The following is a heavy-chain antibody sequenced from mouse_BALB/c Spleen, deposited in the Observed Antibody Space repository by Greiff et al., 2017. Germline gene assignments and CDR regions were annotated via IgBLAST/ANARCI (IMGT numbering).Heavy chain of an antibody. J-gene: IGHJ3*01. D-gene: IGHD2-3*01. Sequence: VQLQQSGAELVRPGVSVKISCKGSGYTFTDYAMHWVKQSHAKSLEWIGVISTYYGDASYNQKFKGKATMTVDKSSSTAYMELARLTSEDSAIYYCARGGYDGYYGRFAYWGQGTLVTVSA. CDR1: GYTFTDYA. CDR2: ISTYYGDA. CDR3: ARGGYDGYYGRFAY. V-gene: IGHV1S137*01.